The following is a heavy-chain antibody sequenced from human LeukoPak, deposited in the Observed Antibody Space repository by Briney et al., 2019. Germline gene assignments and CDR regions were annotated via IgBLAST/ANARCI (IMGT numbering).Heavy chain of an antibody. CDR1: GGTFSSYA. Sequence: SVKVSCKASGGTFSSYAISWVRQAPGQGLEWMGRIIPILGIANYAQKFQGRVTMTRDMSTSTVYMELSSLRSEDTAVYYCASRNDVGDYWGQGTLVTVSS. CDR3: ASRNDVGDY. CDR2: IIPILGIA. V-gene: IGHV1-69*04. J-gene: IGHJ4*02. D-gene: IGHD1-1*01.